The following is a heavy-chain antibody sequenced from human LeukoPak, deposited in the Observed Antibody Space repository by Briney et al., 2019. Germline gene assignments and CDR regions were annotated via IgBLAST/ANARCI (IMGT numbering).Heavy chain of an antibody. CDR1: GGSISSYY. D-gene: IGHD2-15*01. J-gene: IGHJ6*02. CDR3: ARVRCSGGSCPHYYYYGMDV. V-gene: IGHV4-59*01. CDR2: IYYIGST. Sequence: SETLSLTCTVAGGSISSYYWSWIRPPPGKGMEWNGYIYYIGSTNYNPSLKSRVTISVDTSKNQFSLKLSSVTAADTAVYYCARVRCSGGSCPHYYYYGMDVWGQGTTVTVSS.